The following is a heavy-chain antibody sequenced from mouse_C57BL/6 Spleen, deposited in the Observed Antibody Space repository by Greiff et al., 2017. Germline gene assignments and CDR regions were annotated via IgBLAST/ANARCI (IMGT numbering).Heavy chain of an antibody. Sequence: QVQLQQPGAELVKPGASVKLSCKASGYTFTSYWMHWVKQRPGRGLGWIGRIDPNSGGTKYNEKFKSKATLTVDKPSSTAYMQLSSLTSEDSAVYYCARDDSNYVAWFAYWGQGTLVTVSA. CDR1: GYTFTSYW. J-gene: IGHJ3*01. CDR3: ARDDSNYVAWFAY. V-gene: IGHV1-72*01. D-gene: IGHD2-5*01. CDR2: IDPNSGGT.